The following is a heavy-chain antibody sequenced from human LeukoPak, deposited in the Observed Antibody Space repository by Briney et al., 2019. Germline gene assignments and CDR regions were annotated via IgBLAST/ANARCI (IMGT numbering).Heavy chain of an antibody. J-gene: IGHJ4*02. V-gene: IGHV4-31*03. CDR1: GGSISSGGYY. Sequence: PSETLSLTCTVSGGSISSGGYYWSWIRQHPGKGLEWIGYIYYSGSTYYNPSLKSRVTISVDTSKNQFSLKLSSVTAADTAVYYCARASSGYSLSWDYWGQGTLVTVSS. CDR3: ARASSGYSLSWDY. CDR2: IYYSGST. D-gene: IGHD3-22*01.